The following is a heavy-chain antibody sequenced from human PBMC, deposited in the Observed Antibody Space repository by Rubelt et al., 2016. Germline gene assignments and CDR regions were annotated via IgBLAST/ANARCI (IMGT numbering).Heavy chain of an antibody. CDR1: GGTFSSYA. CDR3: ARVFPPYSSSWYYFDY. J-gene: IGHJ4*02. Sequence: ASGGTFSSYAISWVRQAPGQGLEWMGGIILIFGTANYAQKFQGRVTITADKSTSTAYMELSSLRSEDTAVYYCARVFPPYSSSWYYFDYWGQGTLVTVSS. CDR2: IILIFGTA. V-gene: IGHV1-69*06. D-gene: IGHD6-13*01.